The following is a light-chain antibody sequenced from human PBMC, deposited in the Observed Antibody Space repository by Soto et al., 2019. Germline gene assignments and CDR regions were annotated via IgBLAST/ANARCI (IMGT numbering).Light chain of an antibody. CDR1: SSNIGNNY. V-gene: IGLV1-51*01. Sequence: QSVLTQPPSVSAAPGQKVTISCSGSSSNIGNNYVSWYQQLPGTAPKVLIYDNNKRPSGIPDRFSGSKSGTLATLGITGLQTGDEADYYCGTWYSSLSGWVFGGGTKLTVL. CDR3: GTWYSSLSGWV. J-gene: IGLJ3*02. CDR2: DNN.